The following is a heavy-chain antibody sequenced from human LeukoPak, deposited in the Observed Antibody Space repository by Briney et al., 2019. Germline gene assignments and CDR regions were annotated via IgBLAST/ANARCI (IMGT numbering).Heavy chain of an antibody. Sequence: GGSLRLSCGASGFMLRSYWMSWVRQALGKGLEWVANIKEDGREKHHVASVMGRFTISRDNAKNTMYLQMNSMRAEDTAVYYCSRVRPAIIYWGQGTLVTVSS. CDR1: GFMLRSYW. J-gene: IGHJ4*02. CDR3: SRVRPAIIY. CDR2: IKEDGREK. V-gene: IGHV3-7*01.